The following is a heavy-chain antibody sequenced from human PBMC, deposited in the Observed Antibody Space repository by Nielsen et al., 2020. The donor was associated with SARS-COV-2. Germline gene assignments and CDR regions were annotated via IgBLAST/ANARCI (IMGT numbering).Heavy chain of an antibody. CDR2: IKSETDGGTT. V-gene: IGHV3-15*01. J-gene: IGHJ4*02. CDR1: GFTFSNAW. CDR3: TTAPWDY. Sequence: GESLKISCAASGFTFSNAWMSWVRQAPGKGLEWVGRIKSETDGGTTDYAAPVKGRFTISRDDSKNTLYLQMNSLKTEDTAVYYCTTAPWDYWGQGTLVTVSS.